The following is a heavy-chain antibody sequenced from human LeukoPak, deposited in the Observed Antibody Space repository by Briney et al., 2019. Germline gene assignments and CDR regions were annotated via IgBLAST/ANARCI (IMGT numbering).Heavy chain of an antibody. V-gene: IGHV1-69*13. CDR2: IIPIFGTA. CDR3: ARGDYDILTRERDAFDI. D-gene: IGHD3-9*01. CDR1: GGTFSSYA. Sequence: ASVKVSCKASGGTFSSYAINWVRQAPGQGLKWMGGIIPIFGTANYAQKFQGRVTITADESTSTAYMELSSLRSEDTAVYYCARGDYDILTRERDAFDIWGQGTMVTVSS. J-gene: IGHJ3*02.